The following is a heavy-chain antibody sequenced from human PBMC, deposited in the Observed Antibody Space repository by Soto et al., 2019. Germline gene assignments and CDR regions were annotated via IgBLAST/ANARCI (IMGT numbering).Heavy chain of an antibody. J-gene: IGHJ4*02. CDR2: ISPSSSFI. V-gene: IGHV3-21*01. CDR3: ARASQDGIVAVSADRAC. Sequence: PGGSLRLSCAASGFTFSSYSMNWVRQAPGKGLEWVSSISPSSSFIYYADSVKGRFTISRDNAKNSLYLQMNSLRAEDTAVYYCARASQDGIVAVSADRACWRQVTLAT. CDR1: GFTFSSYS. D-gene: IGHD2-2*01.